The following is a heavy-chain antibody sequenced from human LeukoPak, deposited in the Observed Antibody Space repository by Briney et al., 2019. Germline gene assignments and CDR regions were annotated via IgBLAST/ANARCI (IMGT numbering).Heavy chain of an antibody. Sequence: GASVKVSCKASGYTFTSYAMHWVRQAPGQRLERMGWINAGNGNTKYSQEFQGRVTITRDTSASTAYMELSSLRSEDMAVYYCARDGGYSYDFYFDYWGQGTLVTVSS. CDR2: INAGNGNT. V-gene: IGHV1-3*03. CDR3: ARDGGYSYDFYFDY. D-gene: IGHD5-18*01. CDR1: GYTFTSYA. J-gene: IGHJ4*02.